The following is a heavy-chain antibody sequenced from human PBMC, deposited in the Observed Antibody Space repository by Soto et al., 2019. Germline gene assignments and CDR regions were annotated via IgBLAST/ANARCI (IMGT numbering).Heavy chain of an antibody. J-gene: IGHJ6*02. D-gene: IGHD3-10*01. CDR1: GGSFSGYY. CDR3: ARVSGIYYYGMDV. Sequence: QVQLQQRGAGLLKPSETLSLTCAVYGGSFSGYYLSWIRQPPGKGLEWIGEINHSGSTNYNPSLKSRVTISVDKSKNQVSLKLSSVTAGDSAVFYCARVSGIYYYGMDVCCQGTTVTVSS. CDR2: INHSGST. V-gene: IGHV4-34*01.